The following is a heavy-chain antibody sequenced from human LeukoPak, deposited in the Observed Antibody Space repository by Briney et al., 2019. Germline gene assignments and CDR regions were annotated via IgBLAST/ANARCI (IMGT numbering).Heavy chain of an antibody. V-gene: IGHV3-30*04. CDR2: ISYDGSNK. CDR3: ARDQQDLSGSYSLTFDY. CDR1: GFTFSSYA. D-gene: IGHD1-26*01. Sequence: GGSLRLSCAASGFTFSSYAMHWVRQAPGKGLEWVAVISYDGSNKYYADSVKGRFTISRDNSKNTLYLQMNSLRAEDTAVYYCARDQQDLSGSYSLTFDYWGQGTLVTVSS. J-gene: IGHJ4*02.